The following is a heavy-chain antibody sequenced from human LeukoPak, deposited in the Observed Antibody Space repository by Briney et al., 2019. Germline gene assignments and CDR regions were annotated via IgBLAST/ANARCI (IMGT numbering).Heavy chain of an antibody. J-gene: IGHJ4*02. D-gene: IGHD6-19*01. Sequence: SETLSLTCTVSGGSISSYYWSWIRQPAGKGLEWIGRIYTSGSTNYNPSLKSRVTMSVDTSKNQFSLKLSPVTAADTAVYYCAREVRGYSSGWLLDYWGQGTLVTVSS. V-gene: IGHV4-4*07. CDR2: IYTSGST. CDR1: GGSISSYY. CDR3: AREVRGYSSGWLLDY.